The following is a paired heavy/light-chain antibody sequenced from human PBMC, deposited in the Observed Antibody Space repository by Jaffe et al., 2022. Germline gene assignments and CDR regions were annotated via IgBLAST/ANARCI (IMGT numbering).Light chain of an antibody. V-gene: IGKV1-39*01. J-gene: IGKJ4*01. CDR2: AAS. Sequence: DIQMTQSPSSLSASVGDRVTITCRASQSISSYLNWYQQKPGKAPKLLIYAASSLQSGVPSRFSGSGSGTDFTLTISSLQPEDFATYYCQQSYSTPQTFGGGTKVEIK. CDR3: QQSYSTPQT. CDR1: QSISSY.
Heavy chain of an antibody. Sequence: QVQLQESGPGLVKPSGTLSLTCAVSGGSISSSNWWSWVRQPPGKGLEWIGEIYHSGSTNYNPSLKSRVTISVDKSKNQFSLKLSSVTAADTAVYYCAREYYDFWSGYSHQKKAGDAFDIWGQGTMVTVSS. D-gene: IGHD3-3*01. CDR2: IYHSGST. CDR1: GGSISSSNW. CDR3: AREYYDFWSGYSHQKKAGDAFDI. J-gene: IGHJ3*02. V-gene: IGHV4-4*02.